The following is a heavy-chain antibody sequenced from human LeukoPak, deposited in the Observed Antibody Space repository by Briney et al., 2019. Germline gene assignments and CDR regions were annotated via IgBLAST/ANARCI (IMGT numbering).Heavy chain of an antibody. J-gene: IGHJ4*02. V-gene: IGHV3-30*02. CDR1: GFTFSSYG. CDR2: IRYDGSNK. CDR3: AKDWPPYGSGSYKASFDY. D-gene: IGHD3-10*01. Sequence: GGSLRLSCAASGFTFSSYGMYWVRQAPGKGLEWVAFIRYDGSNKYYADSVKGRFTISRDNSKNTLYLQMNSLRAEDTAVYYCAKDWPPYGSGSYKASFDYWGQGTLVTVSS.